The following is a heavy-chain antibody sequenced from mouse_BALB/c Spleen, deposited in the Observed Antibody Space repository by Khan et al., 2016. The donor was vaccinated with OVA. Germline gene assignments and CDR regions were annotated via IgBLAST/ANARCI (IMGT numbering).Heavy chain of an antibody. V-gene: IGHV1S81*02. CDR3: TRSGYANPFAY. D-gene: IGHD2-10*02. CDR1: VYTFSSYY. Sequence: QVQLQQSGAELVKPGTSVKLSCKASVYTFSSYYIYWVKQRPGQGLEWIGGINPSNGDTNFNEKFKTEATLTVDKSSSTVYMQLSSLTSEDSAVYYCTRSGYANPFAYWGQGTLVTVSA. J-gene: IGHJ3*01. CDR2: INPSNGDT.